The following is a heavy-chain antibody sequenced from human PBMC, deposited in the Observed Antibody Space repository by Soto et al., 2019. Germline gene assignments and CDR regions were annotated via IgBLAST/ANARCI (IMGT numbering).Heavy chain of an antibody. J-gene: IGHJ4*02. CDR2: INHSGST. D-gene: IGHD3-10*01. CDR1: GGSFSGYY. V-gene: IGHV4-34*01. CDR3: ARSYYYGSGSYYKPFDY. Sequence: QVQLQQWGAGLLKPSETLSLTCAVYGGSFSGYYWSWICQPPGTGLEWIGEINHSGSTHYNPSLKSRVTISVETSTNQFSLKLSSVTAADTAVYYCARSYYYGSGSYYKPFDYWGQGTLVTVSS.